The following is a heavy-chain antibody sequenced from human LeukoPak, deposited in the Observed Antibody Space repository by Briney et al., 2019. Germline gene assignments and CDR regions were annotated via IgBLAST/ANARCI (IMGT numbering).Heavy chain of an antibody. CDR2: IYISGST. CDR1: GGSFSSGLYY. J-gene: IGHJ4*02. D-gene: IGHD5-24*01. Sequence: PSETLSLTCTVSGGSFSSGLYYWTWIRQPAGKGLEWIGRIYISGSTNYNPSLKSRVTISRDTSKNEFTLKLSSVTAADTAVYYCARDSRRDGYNLDYWGRGTLVTVSS. V-gene: IGHV4-61*02. CDR3: ARDSRRDGYNLDY.